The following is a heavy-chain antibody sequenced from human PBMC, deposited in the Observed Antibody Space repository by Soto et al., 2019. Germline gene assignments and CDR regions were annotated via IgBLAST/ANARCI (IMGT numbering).Heavy chain of an antibody. CDR3: AVDTYYDVTPRFDP. V-gene: IGHV1-69*02. CDR1: GGAFSSYT. CDR2: IIPILGIA. J-gene: IGHJ5*02. D-gene: IGHD3-10*02. Sequence: ASVKVSCKASGGAFSSYTISWVRQAPGQGLEWMGRIIPILGIANYAQKFQGRVTITADKSTSTAYMELSSLRSEDTAVYYCAVDTYYDVTPRFDPWGQGTLVTVSS.